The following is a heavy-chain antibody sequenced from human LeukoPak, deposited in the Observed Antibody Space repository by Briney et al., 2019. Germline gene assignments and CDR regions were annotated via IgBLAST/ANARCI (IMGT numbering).Heavy chain of an antibody. J-gene: IGHJ4*02. Sequence: ASVKVSRKASGYSSTDYYIYWVRHAPGQGLEWMGWIKPNSGDTNYVQKFEGRVTMTRDTSISTAYMELSSLRSDDTAVYYCATKKYSGSFYAFWGQGTLVTVSS. CDR2: IKPNSGDT. CDR1: GYSSTDYY. V-gene: IGHV1-2*02. CDR3: ATKKYSGSFYAF. D-gene: IGHD1-26*01.